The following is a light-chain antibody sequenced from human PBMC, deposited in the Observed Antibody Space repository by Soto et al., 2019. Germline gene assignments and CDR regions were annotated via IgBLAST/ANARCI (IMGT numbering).Light chain of an antibody. Sequence: QSVLTQPRSVSGSPGQSVTISCTGTSSDVGGYNYVSWYQQHPGKAPKLMIYDVSKRPSGVPDRFSGSKSGNTASLTISGLQAEDEADYYCCSSGGRNGFVVFGGGTKVTVL. CDR1: SSDVGGYNY. CDR2: DVS. CDR3: CSSGGRNGFVV. V-gene: IGLV2-11*01. J-gene: IGLJ2*01.